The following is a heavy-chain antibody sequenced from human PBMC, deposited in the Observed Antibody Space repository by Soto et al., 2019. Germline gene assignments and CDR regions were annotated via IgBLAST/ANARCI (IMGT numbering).Heavy chain of an antibody. CDR3: ARETKYCSSTSCYEGWFDP. CDR2: IYYSGST. V-gene: IGHV4-30-4*01. D-gene: IGHD2-2*01. J-gene: IGHJ5*02. Sequence: SETLSLTCTVSGGSISSGDYYWSWIRQPPGKGLEWIGYIYYSGSTYYNPSLKSRVTISVDTSKNQFSLKLSSVTAADTAVYYCARETKYCSSTSCYEGWFDPWGQGTLVTVSS. CDR1: GGSISSGDYY.